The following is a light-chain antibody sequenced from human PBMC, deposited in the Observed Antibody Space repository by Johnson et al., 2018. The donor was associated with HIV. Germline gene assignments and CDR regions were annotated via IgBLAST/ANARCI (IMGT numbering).Light chain of an antibody. Sequence: QSVLTQPPSVSAAPGQKVTISCSGSSSNIVNNYVSWYQQLPGTAPKLLIYDNNKRPSGIPDRFSGSKSGTSATLGITGLQTGDEADYYCGTWDSSLRGGVFGTGSKVTVL. J-gene: IGLJ1*01. CDR1: SSNIVNNY. CDR2: DNN. CDR3: GTWDSSLRGGV. V-gene: IGLV1-51*01.